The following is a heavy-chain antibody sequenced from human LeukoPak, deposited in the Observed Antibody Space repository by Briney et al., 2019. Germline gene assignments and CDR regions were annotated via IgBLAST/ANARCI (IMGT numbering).Heavy chain of an antibody. Sequence: GGSLRLSCSASGFTFSSYGLTWVRQPPGKGLEWVSSFSSGGGSTSYADSVKGRFTISRDNSKNTLYLQMNSLRPEDTAVYYCARGGKRALAGTRSPQYFQHWGQGTLVTVSS. CDR1: GFTFSSYG. D-gene: IGHD6-19*01. CDR3: ARGGKRALAGTRSPQYFQH. J-gene: IGHJ1*01. V-gene: IGHV3-23*01. CDR2: FSSGGGST.